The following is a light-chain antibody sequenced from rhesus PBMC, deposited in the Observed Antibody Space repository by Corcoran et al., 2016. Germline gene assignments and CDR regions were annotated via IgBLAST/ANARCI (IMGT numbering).Light chain of an antibody. Sequence: DIQMTQSPSSLSASVGDTVTITCRASQAISNYFAWYQQKPGKVPKPLFYSASNLESGVPARFSGSGSGTDFTLTISGLQPEDFAIYYCLQHNNYPFTFGGGTKVEIQ. J-gene: IGKJ4*01. CDR2: SAS. V-gene: IGKV1S14*01. CDR3: LQHNNYPFT. CDR1: QAISNY.